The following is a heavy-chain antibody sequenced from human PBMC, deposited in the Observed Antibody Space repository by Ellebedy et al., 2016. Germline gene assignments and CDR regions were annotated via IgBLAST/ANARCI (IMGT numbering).Heavy chain of an antibody. V-gene: IGHV4-59*12. CDR1: GGSISSYY. Sequence: SETLSLXXTVSGGSISSYYWSWIRQPPGKGLEWIGYIYYSGSTNYNPSLKSRVTISVDTSKNQFSLKLSSVTAADTAVYYCAREGAFDIWGQGTMVTVSS. CDR2: IYYSGST. J-gene: IGHJ3*02. CDR3: AREGAFDI.